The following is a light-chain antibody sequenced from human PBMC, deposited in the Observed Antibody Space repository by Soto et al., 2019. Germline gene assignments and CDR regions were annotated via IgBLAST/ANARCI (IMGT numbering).Light chain of an antibody. CDR1: QSISSY. J-gene: IGKJ1*01. V-gene: IGKV1-39*01. Sequence: IQMTQSPSSLSASVGDRVTLTCRASQSISSYLNWYQQKPGKAPKLLIYAASSLQSGVPSRFSGSGSGTDFTLTISRLEPEDFAVYYCQQYGETPRTFGQGTKVDIK. CDR2: AAS. CDR3: QQYGETPRT.